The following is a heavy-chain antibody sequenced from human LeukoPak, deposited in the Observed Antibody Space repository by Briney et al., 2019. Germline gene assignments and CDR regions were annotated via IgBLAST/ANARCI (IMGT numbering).Heavy chain of an antibody. Sequence: PGGSLRLSCAASGFTFDDYAMHWVRQAPGKGLEWVSLISGDGGSTYYADSVKGRFTISRDNSKNSLYLQMNSLRTEGTALYYCAKDGYYRYYMDVWGKGTTVTVSS. CDR3: AKDGYYRYYMDV. D-gene: IGHD1-14*01. CDR1: GFTFDDYA. V-gene: IGHV3-43*02. CDR2: ISGDGGST. J-gene: IGHJ6*03.